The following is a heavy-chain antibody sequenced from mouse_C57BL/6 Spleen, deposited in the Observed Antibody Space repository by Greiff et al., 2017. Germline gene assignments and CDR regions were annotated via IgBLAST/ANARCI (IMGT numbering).Heavy chain of an antibody. CDR3: ARVYYTYAMDY. V-gene: IGHV1-61*01. D-gene: IGHD2-1*01. CDR1: GYTFTSYW. Sequence: VQLQQPGAELVRPGSSVKLSCKASGYTFTSYWMDWVKQRPGQGLEWIGNIYPSDSETHYNQKFKDKATLTVDKSSSTAYMQLSSLTSEDSAVYYCARVYYTYAMDYWGQGTSVTVSS. CDR2: IYPSDSET. J-gene: IGHJ4*01.